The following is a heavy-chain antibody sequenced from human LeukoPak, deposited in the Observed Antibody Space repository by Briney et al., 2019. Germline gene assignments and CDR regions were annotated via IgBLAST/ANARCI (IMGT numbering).Heavy chain of an antibody. CDR3: ARESYVTMIIGDY. J-gene: IGHJ4*02. CDR1: GFXFGSHP. V-gene: IGHV3-48*04. D-gene: IGHD3-22*01. CDR2: ISSRGDTI. Sequence: GGSLRLSCAASGFXFGSHPINWVRDAPGKGLEWVSYISSRGDTIYYADSVKGRFTISRDNTKKSLYLQMDSLRVEDTAVYYCARESYVTMIIGDYWGQGILVTVSS.